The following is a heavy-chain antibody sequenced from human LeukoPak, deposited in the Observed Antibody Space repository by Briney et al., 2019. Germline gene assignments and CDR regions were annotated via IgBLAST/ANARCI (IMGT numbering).Heavy chain of an antibody. CDR1: GGTFSSYA. D-gene: IGHD5-24*01. Sequence: ASVTVSCKASGGTFSSYAISWVRQAPGQGLEWMGRIIPIFGTANYAQKFQGRVTITTDESTSTAYMELSSLRSEDTAVYYCARGTYPLRWLQLNYWGQGTLVTVSS. CDR3: ARGTYPLRWLQLNY. V-gene: IGHV1-69*05. J-gene: IGHJ4*02. CDR2: IIPIFGTA.